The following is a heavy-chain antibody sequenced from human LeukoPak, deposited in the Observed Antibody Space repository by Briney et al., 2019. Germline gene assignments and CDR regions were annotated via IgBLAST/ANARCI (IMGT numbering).Heavy chain of an antibody. D-gene: IGHD6-6*01. CDR2: IYYSGST. CDR1: GGSISSGGYY. V-gene: IGHV4-61*08. CDR3: ARDRRGQLVL. J-gene: IGHJ4*02. Sequence: PSQTLSLTCTVSGGSISSGGYYWSWIRQPPGKGLEWIGYIYYSGSTNYNPSLKSRVTISVDTSKNQFSLKLSSVTAADTAVYYCARDRRGQLVLWGQGTLVTVSS.